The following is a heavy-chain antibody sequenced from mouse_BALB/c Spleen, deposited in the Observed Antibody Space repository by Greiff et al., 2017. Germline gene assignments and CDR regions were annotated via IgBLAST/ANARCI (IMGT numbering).Heavy chain of an antibody. CDR1: GFTFSSFG. D-gene: IGHD2-4*01. CDR2: ISSGSSTI. V-gene: IGHV5-17*02. J-gene: IGHJ3*01. CDR3: ARSHYDAWFAY. Sequence: EVKVVESGGGLVQPGGSRKLSCAASGFTFSSFGMHWVRQAPEKGLEWVAYISSGSSTIYYADTVKGRFTISRDNPKNTLFLQMTSLRSEDTAMYYCARSHYDAWFAYWGQGTLVTVSA.